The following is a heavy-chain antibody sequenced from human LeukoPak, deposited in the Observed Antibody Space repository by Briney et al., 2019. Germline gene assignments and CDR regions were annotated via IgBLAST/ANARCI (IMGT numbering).Heavy chain of an antibody. Sequence: SETLSLTCAVYGGSFSGYYWSWIRHPPGKGLEWIGEINHSGSTNYNPSLKSRVTISVDTSKNQFSLKLSSVTAADTAVYYCARRLFFGVVTLRGSAFDIWGQGTMVTVSS. D-gene: IGHD3-3*01. V-gene: IGHV4-34*01. CDR3: ARRLFFGVVTLRGSAFDI. CDR2: INHSGST. J-gene: IGHJ3*02. CDR1: GGSFSGYY.